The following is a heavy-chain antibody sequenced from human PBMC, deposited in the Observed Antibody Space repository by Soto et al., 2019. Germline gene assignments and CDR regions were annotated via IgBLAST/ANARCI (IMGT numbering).Heavy chain of an antibody. D-gene: IGHD6-13*01. V-gene: IGHV2-5*02. CDR3: AHRRIAMTQNWFDP. CDR1: GFSLSASGVD. Sequence: QITLKESGPTRVKPTQTLTRTCTLSGFSLSASGVDVGWIRQPPGKALEWLALIYWDDDKRYSPSLKSRLTITKDTSKKQVVLTMTYMDPADTATYYCAHRRIAMTQNWFDPWGQGTLVTVSS. CDR2: IYWDDDK. J-gene: IGHJ5*02.